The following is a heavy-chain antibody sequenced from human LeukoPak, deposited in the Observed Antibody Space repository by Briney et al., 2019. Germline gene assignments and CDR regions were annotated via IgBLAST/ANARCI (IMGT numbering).Heavy chain of an antibody. CDR1: DFSFITYA. J-gene: IGHJ4*02. CDR2: ISGGGDAT. Sequence: GGSLRLSCAASDFSFITYAMSWVRQAPGKGLEWVSTISGGGDATYYADSVKGRFTISRDNSKNTLYLQMNSLRAEDTAVYYCAKDWAGKPAYFDYWGQGTLVTVSS. D-gene: IGHD6-19*01. V-gene: IGHV3-23*01. CDR3: AKDWAGKPAYFDY.